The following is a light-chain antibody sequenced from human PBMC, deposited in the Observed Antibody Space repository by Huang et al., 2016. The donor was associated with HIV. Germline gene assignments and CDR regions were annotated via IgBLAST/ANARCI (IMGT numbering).Light chain of an antibody. V-gene: IGKV3-11*01. CDR2: ETS. CDR3: LQLSRWPPT. Sequence: EIVLTQSPATLSLSPGERATLSCRASQGLSGYLAWYQQKPGQAPRLLIYETSNRATGIPARFRGSGSGTDFTLTISSLDPEDFAVYYCLQLSRWPPTFGQGTKVEIK. J-gene: IGKJ1*01. CDR1: QGLSGY.